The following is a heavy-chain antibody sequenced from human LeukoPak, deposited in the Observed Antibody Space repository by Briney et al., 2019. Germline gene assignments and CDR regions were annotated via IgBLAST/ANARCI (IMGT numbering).Heavy chain of an antibody. Sequence: PSETLSLTCAVYGGSFSGYYWSWIRQPPGKGLEWIGEINHSGSTNYNPSLKSRVTISVDTSKNQFSLKLSSVTAADTAVYYCARGPHYYDSSGHSRDLDYWGQGTLVTVSS. J-gene: IGHJ4*02. V-gene: IGHV4-34*01. D-gene: IGHD3-22*01. CDR1: GGSFSGYY. CDR3: ARGPHYYDSSGHSRDLDY. CDR2: INHSGST.